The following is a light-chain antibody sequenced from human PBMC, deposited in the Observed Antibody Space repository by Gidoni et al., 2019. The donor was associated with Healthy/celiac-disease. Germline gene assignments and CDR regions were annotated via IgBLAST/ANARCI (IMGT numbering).Light chain of an antibody. CDR3: QSADSSGTYVV. CDR2: KDS. CDR1: ALPKQY. Sequence: SSELTQPPSVSVSPGQTARITCAGDALPKQYAYWYQPKPGQAPVLVIYKDSERPSGIPERFSGASSGKTVTLTISGVQAEDEADYYCQSADSSGTYVVFGGGTKLTVL. J-gene: IGLJ2*01. V-gene: IGLV3-25*03.